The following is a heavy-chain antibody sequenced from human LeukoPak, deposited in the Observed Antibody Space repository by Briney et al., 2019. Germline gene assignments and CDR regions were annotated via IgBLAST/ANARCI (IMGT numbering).Heavy chain of an antibody. V-gene: IGHV3-23*01. D-gene: IGHD3-22*01. Sequence: GGSLRLSCAASGFILSSYGMTWVRQAPGKGLEWVSSISGSGSGGITYYADSVKGRFTISRDNSKNTLYLQMNSLRVEDAAVYYCAKLLYYYDSSQPYWGQGTLVTVSS. J-gene: IGHJ4*02. CDR3: AKLLYYYDSSQPY. CDR2: ISGSGSGGIT. CDR1: GFILSSYG.